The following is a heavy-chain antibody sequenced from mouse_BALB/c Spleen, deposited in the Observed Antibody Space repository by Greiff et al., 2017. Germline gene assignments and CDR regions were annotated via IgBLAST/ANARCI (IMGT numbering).Heavy chain of an antibody. D-gene: IGHD1-1*01. CDR1: GFSLTSSG. CDR3: AREGITPWFAY. Sequence: QVQLKESGPGLVAPSQSLSITCTVSGFSLTSSGVHWVRQPPGKGLEWLGVILAGGSTNYNSALMSRLSISKDNSKSQVFLKMNSLQTDDTAMYYCAREGITPWFAYWGQGTLVTVSA. V-gene: IGHV2-9*02. J-gene: IGHJ3*01. CDR2: ILAGGST.